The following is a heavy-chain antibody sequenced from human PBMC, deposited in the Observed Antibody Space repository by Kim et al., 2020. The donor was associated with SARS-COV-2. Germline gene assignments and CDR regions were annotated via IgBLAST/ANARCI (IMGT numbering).Heavy chain of an antibody. CDR3: ARSGNGYNAFGN. J-gene: IGHJ4*02. D-gene: IGHD5-12*01. V-gene: IGHV3-11*01. CDR2: ISTRGESI. CDR1: GLSFSDSY. Sequence: GGSLRLSCAASGLSFSDSYMNWVRQAPGKGLEWLSFISTRGESIFYADSVEGRFTISRDNAKNSLYLQMNYLRDEDTAVYYCARSGNGYNAFGNWGQGVLGTVSS.